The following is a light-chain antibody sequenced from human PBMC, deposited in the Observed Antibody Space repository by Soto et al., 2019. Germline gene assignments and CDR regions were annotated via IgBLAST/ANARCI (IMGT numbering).Light chain of an antibody. CDR1: SSNIGAGYD. CDR2: GNS. CDR3: QSYDSSLSVSV. Sequence: QSVLTQPPSVSGAPGQRVTISCTGSSSNIGAGYDVHWYQQLPGTAPKLLIYGNSNRPSGVPDRFSGSKSGTSASLAITGLQAEDDADYYCQSYDSSLSVSVFGGGTKLTVL. J-gene: IGLJ2*01. V-gene: IGLV1-40*01.